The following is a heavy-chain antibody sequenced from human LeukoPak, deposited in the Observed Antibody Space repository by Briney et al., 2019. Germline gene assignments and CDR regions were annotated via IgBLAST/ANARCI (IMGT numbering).Heavy chain of an antibody. J-gene: IGHJ4*02. CDR1: GGSISSYY. CDR3: ASRAERYYYDSSGYYGY. D-gene: IGHD3-22*01. CDR2: INHSGST. V-gene: IGHV4-34*01. Sequence: SETLSLTCTVSGGSISSYYWSWIRQPPGKGLEWIGEINHSGSTNYNPSLKSRVTISVDTSKNQFSLKLSSVAAADTAVYYCASRAERYYYDSSGYYGYWGQGTLVTVSS.